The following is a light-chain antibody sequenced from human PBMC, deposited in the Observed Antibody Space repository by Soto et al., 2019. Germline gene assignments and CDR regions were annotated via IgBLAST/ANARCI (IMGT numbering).Light chain of an antibody. Sequence: EIVLTQSPGTLSLSPGERATLSCRASQSVSSSYLAWYQQKPGQAPRLLIYGASSRDTGIPDRYSGSESGTDFTLTISRLEPEDFAVYYCQQYGSSPNTFGQGTKLEIK. CDR1: QSVSSSY. CDR2: GAS. CDR3: QQYGSSPNT. J-gene: IGKJ2*01. V-gene: IGKV3-20*01.